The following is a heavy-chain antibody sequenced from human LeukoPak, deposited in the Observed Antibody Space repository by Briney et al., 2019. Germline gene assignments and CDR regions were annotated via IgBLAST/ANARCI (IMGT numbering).Heavy chain of an antibody. Sequence: GESLKISCKVSGYRFTTFWIGWVRQMPGKGLEWMGIIYPGDSDTRYSPSFQGQVTISADKSISTAYLQWSSLKASDTAMYYCASQTPVYSSSWSDAFDIWGQGTMVTVSS. CDR1: GYRFTTFW. D-gene: IGHD6-13*01. V-gene: IGHV5-51*01. J-gene: IGHJ3*02. CDR3: ASQTPVYSSSWSDAFDI. CDR2: IYPGDSDT.